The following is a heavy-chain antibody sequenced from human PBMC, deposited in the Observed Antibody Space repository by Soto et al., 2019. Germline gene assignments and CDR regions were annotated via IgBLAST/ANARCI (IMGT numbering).Heavy chain of an antibody. V-gene: IGHV1-69*13. CDR1: GTPFDTFT. D-gene: IGHD3-9*01. J-gene: IGHJ5*02. CDR2: FVPMFGSA. CDR3: AREDDTTGHYSWFDP. Sequence: ASVKVSCKPSGTPFDTFTFSWVRQAPGQGLEWMGGFVPMFGSASIAQRFQGRVRITADASTGTGYMELSDLRSEDSAIYYCAREDDTTGHYSWFDPWGPGTSVTVSS.